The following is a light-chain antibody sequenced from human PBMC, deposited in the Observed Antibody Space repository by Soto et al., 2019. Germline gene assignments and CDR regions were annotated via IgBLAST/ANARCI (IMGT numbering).Light chain of an antibody. CDR3: SAYTTSNTLI. J-gene: IGLJ1*01. CDR1: SSDVGGYDY. CDR2: EVN. Sequence: QSAMTQHASVSGTPGQSVTISCTGTSSDVGGYDYVSWYQQHPGTAPKLILYEVNNRPSGVSNRFSGSKSGNTASLIISGLQTEDEANYYCSAYTTSNTLIFGTCCKVTVL. V-gene: IGLV2-14*01.